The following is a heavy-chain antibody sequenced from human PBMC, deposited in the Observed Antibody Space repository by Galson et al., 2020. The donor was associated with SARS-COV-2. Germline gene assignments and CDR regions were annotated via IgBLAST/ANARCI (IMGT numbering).Heavy chain of an antibody. CDR2: IYPGDSDT. CDR3: ARNLFWSGYYTDFGY. Sequence: GESLKISCKGSGYSFTSYWIGWVRQMPGKGLEWMGIIYPGDSDTRYSPSFQGQVTISADKSISTAYLQWSRLKASDTAMYYCARNLFWSGYYTDFGYWGQGTLVTVSS. D-gene: IGHD3-3*01. J-gene: IGHJ4*02. CDR1: GYSFTSYW. V-gene: IGHV5-51*01.